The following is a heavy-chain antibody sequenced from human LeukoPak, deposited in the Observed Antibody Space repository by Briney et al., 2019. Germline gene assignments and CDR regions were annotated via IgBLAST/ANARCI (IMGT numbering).Heavy chain of an antibody. CDR2: TYSRSKLYN. Sequence: SQTLSLTCAISGDSVSSNTASWNWIRQSPSRGLEWLGRTYSRSKLYNEYAASMKNRITINSDTSKNQFSLQLNSVTPEDTAVYSCARETYHFDNWGQGPLVTVSS. J-gene: IGHJ4*02. V-gene: IGHV6-1*01. CDR1: GDSVSSNTAS. CDR3: ARETYHFDN. D-gene: IGHD2-2*02.